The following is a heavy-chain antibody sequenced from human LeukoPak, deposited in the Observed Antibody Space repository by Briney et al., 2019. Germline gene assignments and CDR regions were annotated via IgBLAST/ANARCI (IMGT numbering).Heavy chain of an antibody. D-gene: IGHD2-15*01. V-gene: IGHV3-73*01. J-gene: IGHJ4*02. CDR3: TRPYCSGGSCYFDY. CDR1: GFTFSGSA. Sequence: GRSLRLSCAASGFTFSGSAMHWVRQASGKGLEWVGRIRSKANSYATAYAASVKGRFTISRDDSKNTAYLQMNSLKTEDTAVYYCTRPYCSGGSCYFDYWGQGTLVTVSS. CDR2: IRSKANSYAT.